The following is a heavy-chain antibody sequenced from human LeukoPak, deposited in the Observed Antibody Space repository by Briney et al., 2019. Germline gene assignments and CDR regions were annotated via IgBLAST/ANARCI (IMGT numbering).Heavy chain of an antibody. CDR2: VSDIGNST. J-gene: IGHJ5*02. V-gene: IGHV3-23*01. CDR3: AKGDSSGNWFDA. CDR1: GFTFNDYA. Sequence: GGSPRLSCAASGFTFNDYAVSWVRQYPATGLEWVSAVSDIGNSTFYADALMGRFTISRDNSKNTLFLQMNDLRIDDTAVYYCAKGDSSGNWFDAWGQGTLVSVSS. D-gene: IGHD6-19*01.